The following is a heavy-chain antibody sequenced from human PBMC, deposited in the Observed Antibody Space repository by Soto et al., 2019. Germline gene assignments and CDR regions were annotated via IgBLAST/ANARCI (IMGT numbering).Heavy chain of an antibody. D-gene: IGHD6-19*01. V-gene: IGHV4-34*01. CDR2: INHSGST. J-gene: IGHJ4*02. CDR3: ARARTSSAVDFDY. CDR1: GGSFSGYY. Sequence: SETLSLTCAVYGGSFSGYYWSWIRQPPGKGLEWIGEINHSGSTNYNPSLKSRVTISVDTSKNQFSLKLSSVTAADTAVYYCARARTSSAVDFDYWGQGTLVTVSS.